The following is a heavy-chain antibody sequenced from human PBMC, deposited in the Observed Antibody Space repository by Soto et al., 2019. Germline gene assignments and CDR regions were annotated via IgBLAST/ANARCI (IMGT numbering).Heavy chain of an antibody. Sequence: LSLPCSVSGGTISGYYWTWIRQPAGKGLEWIGRIYSSGNTKYNPSLQSRVTMSLDTSNNQFSLRLTSVTAADTAVYYCARGQRFSDWFDPWGQGTLVTVSS. CDR1: GGTISGYY. CDR3: ARGQRFSDWFDP. CDR2: IYSSGNT. V-gene: IGHV4-4*07. J-gene: IGHJ5*02. D-gene: IGHD3-3*01.